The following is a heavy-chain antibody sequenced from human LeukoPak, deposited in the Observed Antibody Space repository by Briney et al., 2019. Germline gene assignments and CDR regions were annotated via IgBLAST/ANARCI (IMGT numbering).Heavy chain of an antibody. CDR3: VKDPRDTYGTNWFVS. J-gene: IGHJ5*01. CDR1: GFTFSSYS. CDR2: ISSSSTI. D-gene: IGHD2-21*01. Sequence: GGSLRLSCAASGFTFSSYSMNWVRQAPGKGLEWVSYISSSSTIYYADSVKGRFTISRDNAKNSLYLQMNSLRAEDTAVYYCVKDPRDTYGTNWFVSWGQGTLLIVSS. V-gene: IGHV3-48*01.